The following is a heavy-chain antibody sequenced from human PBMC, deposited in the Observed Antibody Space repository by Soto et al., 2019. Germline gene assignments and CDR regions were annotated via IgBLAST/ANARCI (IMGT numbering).Heavy chain of an antibody. V-gene: IGHV1-46*01. J-gene: IGHJ4*02. CDR1: GYTFTHYY. CDR3: ARNGQTYDYYFCDK. D-gene: IGHD5-12*01. Sequence: ASVKVSCKASGYTFTHYYMHWVRPAPGQGPEWVGVINPSTLVTSYAQKFQGRVTMTRDTSTSTVYMELNSLISEDTAGDYCARNGQTYDYYFCDKWGQGPRVTGS. CDR2: INPSTLVT.